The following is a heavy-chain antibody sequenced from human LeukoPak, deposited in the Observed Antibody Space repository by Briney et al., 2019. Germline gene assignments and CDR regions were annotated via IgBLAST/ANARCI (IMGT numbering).Heavy chain of an antibody. J-gene: IGHJ6*03. D-gene: IGHD7-27*01. CDR2: ISAYNGNT. V-gene: IGHV1-18*01. CDR3: ARSGDFPRSYYYYMDV. CDR1: GYTFTSYG. Sequence: ASVKVSCKASGYTFTSYGISWVRQAPGQGLEWMGWISAYNGNTNYAQKLQGRVTMTTDTSTSTAYMELRSLRSDDTAVYYCARSGDFPRSYYYYMDVWGKGTTVTISS.